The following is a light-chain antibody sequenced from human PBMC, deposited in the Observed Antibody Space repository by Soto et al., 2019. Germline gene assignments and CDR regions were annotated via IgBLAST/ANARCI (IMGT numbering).Light chain of an antibody. J-gene: IGLJ1*01. Sequence: QSALTQPPSASGSPGHSVTFSCTGTSSDVGGYNFVSWYQQHPGRAPKLIIYEVSKRPSGVPDRFSGSKSGNTASLTVSGLQAEDEADYYCTSYAGRNNRYAFGTGTKVTVL. CDR2: EVS. CDR1: SSDVGGYNF. V-gene: IGLV2-8*01. CDR3: TSYAGRNNRYA.